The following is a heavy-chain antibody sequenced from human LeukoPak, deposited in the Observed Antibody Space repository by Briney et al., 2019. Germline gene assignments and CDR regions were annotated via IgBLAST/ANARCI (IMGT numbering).Heavy chain of an antibody. D-gene: IGHD6-25*01. Sequence: GGSLRLSCAASGFTFSDYAINWVRQAPGKGLEWVSSISRGGVITYYADSVKGRFTISRDNSNNTLYLHMNSLRAEDTAVYYCARAAYSSGLPWGQGTLVTVSS. CDR3: ARAAYSSGLP. V-gene: IGHV3-23*01. CDR2: ISRGGVIT. J-gene: IGHJ5*02. CDR1: GFTFSDYA.